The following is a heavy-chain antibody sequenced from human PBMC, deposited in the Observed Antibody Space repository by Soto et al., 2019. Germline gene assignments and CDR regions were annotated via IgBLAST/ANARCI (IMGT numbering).Heavy chain of an antibody. CDR2: IIPIFGTA. CDR3: ARDWGYYYSSRYYPYGMGV. V-gene: IGHV1-69*13. Sequence: GASVKVSCKASGGTFSSYAISWVRQAPGQGLEWMGGIIPIFGTANYAQKFQGRVTITADESTSTAYMELSSLRSEDTAVYYCARDWGYYYSSRYYPYGMGVWGQGTTVTVSS. CDR1: GGTFSSYA. J-gene: IGHJ6*02. D-gene: IGHD3-22*01.